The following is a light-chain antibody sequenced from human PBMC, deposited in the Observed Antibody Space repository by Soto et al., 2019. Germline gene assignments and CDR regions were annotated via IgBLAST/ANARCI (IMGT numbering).Light chain of an antibody. Sequence: ERVMTQSPATLSVSPGERATLSCRASQSVRSNLAWYQQTPGQAPRLLIYGASTRATGIPDRFRGSGSGTEFTLTISRLEPEDFAVYYCQHYGNSMYTFGQGTKLEIK. CDR2: GAS. J-gene: IGKJ2*01. CDR1: QSVRSN. CDR3: QHYGNSMYT. V-gene: IGKV3D-15*01.